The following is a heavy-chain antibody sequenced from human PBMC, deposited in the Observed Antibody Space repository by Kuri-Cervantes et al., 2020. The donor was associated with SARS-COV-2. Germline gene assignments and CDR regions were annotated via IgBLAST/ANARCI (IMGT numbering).Heavy chain of an antibody. D-gene: IGHD3-3*01. CDR2: IYYSGST. CDR1: GGPNSSYY. V-gene: IGHV4-59*05. CDR3: ARQMMSSITIFGVVITRNWFDP. Sequence: SETLSLTCTVSGGPNSSYYWSWIRQPPGKGLEWIGSIYYSGSTYYNPSLKSRVTISVDTPKNQFSLKLSSVTAADTAVYYCARQMMSSITIFGVVITRNWFDPWGQGTLVTVSS. J-gene: IGHJ5*02.